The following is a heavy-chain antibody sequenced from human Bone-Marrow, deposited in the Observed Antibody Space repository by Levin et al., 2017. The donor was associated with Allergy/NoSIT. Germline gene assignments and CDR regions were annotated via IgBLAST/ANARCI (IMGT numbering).Heavy chain of an antibody. D-gene: IGHD5-12*01. V-gene: IGHV3-7*02. CDR2: IKQDGSEK. CDR1: GFTFSSYW. Sequence: GGSLRLSCAASGFTFSSYWMSWVRQAPGKGLEWVANIKQDGSEKYYVDSVKGRFTISRDNAKNSLYLQMNSLRAEDTAVYYCAREGRVGWLRLRGVVGFDYWGQGTLVTVSS. J-gene: IGHJ4*02. CDR3: AREGRVGWLRLRGVVGFDY.